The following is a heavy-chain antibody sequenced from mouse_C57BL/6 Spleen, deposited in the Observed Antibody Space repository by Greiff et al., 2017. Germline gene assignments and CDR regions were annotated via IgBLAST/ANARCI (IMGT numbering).Heavy chain of an antibody. V-gene: IGHV5-4*01. J-gene: IGHJ1*03. CDR1: GFTFSSYA. CDR2: ISDGGSYT. CDR3: ARDRDCGSSYFDV. D-gene: IGHD6-1*01. Sequence: EVKLVESGGGLVKPGGSLKLSCAASGFTFSSYAMSWVRQTPEKRLEWVATISDGGSYTYYPDNVKGRFTISRDNAKNNLYLQMSHLNSEDSAMYYCARDRDCGSSYFDVWGTGTTVTVAS.